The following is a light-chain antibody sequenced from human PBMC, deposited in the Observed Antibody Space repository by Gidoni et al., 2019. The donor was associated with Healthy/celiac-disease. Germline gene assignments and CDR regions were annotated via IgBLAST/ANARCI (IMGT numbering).Light chain of an antibody. CDR1: PSVSRSS. V-gene: IGKV3-20*01. J-gene: IGKJ1*01. CDR3: QQYGSSPRT. Sequence: EIVLTQSPGPLSLPPGERATLSCRASPSVSRSSLAWYQQKPGQAPRLLIYGASSRATGIPDRFSGSGSGTDFTLTISRLEPEDFAVYYCQQYGSSPRTFGQGTKVEIK. CDR2: GAS.